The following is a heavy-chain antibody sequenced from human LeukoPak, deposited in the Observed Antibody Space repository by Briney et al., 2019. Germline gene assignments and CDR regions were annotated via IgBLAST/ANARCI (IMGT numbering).Heavy chain of an antibody. CDR1: GYTFTSYG. J-gene: IGHJ4*02. CDR3: ARLRFLEWLLYMDY. Sequence: ASVKVSCKASGYTFTSYGISWVRQAPGQGPEWMGWISAYNGNTNYAQKLQGRVTMTTDTSTSTAYMELRSLRSDDTAVYYCARLRFLEWLLYMDYWGQGTLVTVSS. V-gene: IGHV1-18*01. D-gene: IGHD3-3*01. CDR2: ISAYNGNT.